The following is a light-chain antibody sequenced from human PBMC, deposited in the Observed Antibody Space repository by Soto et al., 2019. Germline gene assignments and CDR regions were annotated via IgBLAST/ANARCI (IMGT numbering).Light chain of an antibody. CDR3: QTWGTGSVV. CDR2: VDSDGTH. CDR1: SAHSSYA. V-gene: IGLV4-69*01. Sequence: QPVLTQSPSASASLGASVKLTCTLSSAHSSYAIAWHQQQPEKGPRYLMKVDSDGTHYRGGGIPDRFSGSGSGAERYLTISSFQSEDEADYFCQTWGTGSVVFGGGTKVTVL. J-gene: IGLJ3*02.